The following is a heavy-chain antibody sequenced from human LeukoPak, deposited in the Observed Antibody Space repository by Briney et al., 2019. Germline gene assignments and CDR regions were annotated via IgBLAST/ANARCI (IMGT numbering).Heavy chain of an antibody. CDR3: ARDRGDSSGYYSPTYYFDY. CDR1: GGSFSGYY. J-gene: IGHJ4*02. CDR2: INHSGST. V-gene: IGHV4-34*01. Sequence: RSSETLSLTCAVYGGSFSGYYWSWIRQPPGKGLEWIGEINHSGSTNYNPSLKSRVTISVDTSKNQFSLKLSSVTAADTAVYYCARDRGDSSGYYSPTYYFDYWGQGTLVTVSS. D-gene: IGHD3-22*01.